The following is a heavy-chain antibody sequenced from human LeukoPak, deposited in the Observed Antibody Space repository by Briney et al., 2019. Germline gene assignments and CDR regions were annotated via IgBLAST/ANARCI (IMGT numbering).Heavy chain of an antibody. CDR2: ISAFNGNT. D-gene: IGHD3-22*01. Sequence: GASVKVSCKASGGTFSSYAISWVRRAPGQGLEWMGWISAFNGNTNYAQNLQGRVTMTTDTSTTTAYMELRSLRSDDTAVYYCARDGDSSGYWFWGQGTLVTVSS. J-gene: IGHJ4*02. CDR1: GGTFSSYA. V-gene: IGHV1-18*01. CDR3: ARDGDSSGYWF.